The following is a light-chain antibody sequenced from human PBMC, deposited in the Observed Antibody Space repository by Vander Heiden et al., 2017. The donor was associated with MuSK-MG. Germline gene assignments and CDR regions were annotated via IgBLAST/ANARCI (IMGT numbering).Light chain of an antibody. CDR2: DVT. CDR1: SSDVGRYNY. J-gene: IGLJ1*01. CDR3: CSYAGTYTFDV. Sequence: QSALTQPRSVSGSPGQSVTISCTGTSSDVGRYNYVSWYQQPPGKAPKLMIYDVTKRPSVVPDRFSGSKSGNTASLTISVLQAEDEADYYCCSYAGTYTFDVFGTGTEVTVL. V-gene: IGLV2-11*01.